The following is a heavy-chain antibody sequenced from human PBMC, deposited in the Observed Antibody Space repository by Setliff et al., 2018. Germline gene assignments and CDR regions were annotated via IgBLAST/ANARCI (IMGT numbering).Heavy chain of an antibody. CDR1: GYNFRDYW. CDR3: ARDSLDGGLDY. D-gene: IGHD4-17*01. Sequence: PGESLKISCKGSGYNFRDYWIGWVRQMPGKGLEWMGVIYPSDSDTRYSPSFQGQVTISADKSISTAYLQWSSLKASDTAMYYCARDSLDGGLDYWGQGTLVTVS. V-gene: IGHV5-51*01. J-gene: IGHJ4*02. CDR2: IYPSDSDT.